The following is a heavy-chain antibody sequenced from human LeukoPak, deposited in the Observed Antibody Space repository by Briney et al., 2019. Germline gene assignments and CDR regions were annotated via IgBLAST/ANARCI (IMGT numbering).Heavy chain of an antibody. J-gene: IGHJ4*02. Sequence: PSETLSLTCTVSGGSISSGSYYWSWIRQPAGKGLEWIGRIYTSGSTNYKPSLKSRVTISVDTSENQFSLKLSSVTAADTAVYYCARVGIAVAGNGFDYWGQGTLVTVSS. V-gene: IGHV4-61*02. CDR1: GGSISSGSYY. CDR3: ARVGIAVAGNGFDY. D-gene: IGHD6-19*01. CDR2: IYTSGST.